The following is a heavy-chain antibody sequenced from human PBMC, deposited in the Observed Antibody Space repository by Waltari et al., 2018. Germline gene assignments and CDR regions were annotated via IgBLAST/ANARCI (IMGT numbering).Heavy chain of an antibody. V-gene: IGHV3-66*02. CDR2: IYSGGST. D-gene: IGHD6-6*01. CDR1: GFTVSSNS. CDR3: ARASGILAAQSFDY. J-gene: IGHJ4*02. Sequence: EVQLVESGGGLVQPGGSLRLSCAASGFTVSSNSMSWVRQAPGKGLEWVSIIYSGGSTYYADSVKGRFTISRDNSKNTLYLQMNSLRAEDTAVYYCARASGILAAQSFDYWGQGTLVTVSS.